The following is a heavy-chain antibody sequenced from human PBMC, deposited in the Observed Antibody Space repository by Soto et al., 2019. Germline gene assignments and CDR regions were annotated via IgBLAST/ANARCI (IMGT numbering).Heavy chain of an antibody. V-gene: IGHV3-33*01. J-gene: IGHJ5*02. Sequence: GGSLRLSCAASGFTFSSYGMHWVRQAPGKGLEWVAVIWYDGSNKYYADSVKGRFTISRDNSKNTLYLQMNSLRAEDTAVYYCARDGPGNYAPDPWGQGTLVTVSS. D-gene: IGHD4-4*01. CDR3: ARDGPGNYAPDP. CDR1: GFTFSSYG. CDR2: IWYDGSNK.